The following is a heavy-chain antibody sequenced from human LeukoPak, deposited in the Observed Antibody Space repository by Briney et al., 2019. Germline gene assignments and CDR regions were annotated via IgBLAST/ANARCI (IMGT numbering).Heavy chain of an antibody. CDR1: GFTFSSYG. J-gene: IGHJ4*02. Sequence: GGSLRLSCAASGFTFSSYGMHWVRQAPGKGLEWVANIKQDGSEKYYVDSVKGRFTISRDNAKNSLYLQMNSLRAEDTAVYYCARDGTIFGVVIDYWGQGTLVTVSS. D-gene: IGHD3-3*01. CDR2: IKQDGSEK. CDR3: ARDGTIFGVVIDY. V-gene: IGHV3-7*01.